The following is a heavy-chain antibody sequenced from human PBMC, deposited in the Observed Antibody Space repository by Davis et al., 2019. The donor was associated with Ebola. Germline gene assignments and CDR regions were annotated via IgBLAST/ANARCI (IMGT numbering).Heavy chain of an antibody. D-gene: IGHD1-26*01. CDR3: ARIGGINCVGDY. V-gene: IGHV2-70*11. Sequence: TLSLTCTVSGGYISGYYWSWIRQPPGKALEWLARIDWDDDKYYSTSLRSRLTISKDTSKNQVVLTMTNMDPVDTATYYCARIGGINCVGDYWGQGTLVTVSS. J-gene: IGHJ4*02. CDR1: GGYISGYY. CDR2: IDWDDDK.